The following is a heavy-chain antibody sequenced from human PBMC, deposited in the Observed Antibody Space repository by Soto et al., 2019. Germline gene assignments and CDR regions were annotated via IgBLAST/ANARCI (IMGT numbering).Heavy chain of an antibody. D-gene: IGHD3-16*01. CDR1: GLTFSSYS. Sequence: PGRSLRLSCAASGLTFSSYSMNWVRQAPGKGLEWVSGISWNSGRIGYADSVKGRFTISRDNAKNSLYLQMNSLRPEDTALYYCTKARLWGGDGYNSYYYNAMDVWGQGTTVTVSS. J-gene: IGHJ6*02. V-gene: IGHV3-9*01. CDR3: TKARLWGGDGYNSYYYNAMDV. CDR2: ISWNSGRI.